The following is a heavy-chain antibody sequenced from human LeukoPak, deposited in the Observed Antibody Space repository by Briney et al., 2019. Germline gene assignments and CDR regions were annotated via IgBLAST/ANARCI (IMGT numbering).Heavy chain of an antibody. V-gene: IGHV4-34*01. D-gene: IGHD2-15*01. CDR3: ARGAWATRLGS. CDR1: GESLNSYY. Sequence: SETLSPTCAVYGESLNSYYWSWVRQPPGEGLEWIGEIYESGTTEYNPSLKSRVTISMVPSKQQFSLSLSSVTAADTAVYYCARGAWATRLGSWGLGTPVIVSS. CDR2: IYESGTT. J-gene: IGHJ4*02.